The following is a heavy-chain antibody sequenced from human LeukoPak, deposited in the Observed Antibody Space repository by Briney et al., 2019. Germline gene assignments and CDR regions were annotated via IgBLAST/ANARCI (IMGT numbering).Heavy chain of an antibody. J-gene: IGHJ4*02. CDR2: VNPNSGGT. CDR1: GYTFTGYY. D-gene: IGHD5/OR15-5a*01. CDR3: ASSRAPQNQADVYDFDY. Sequence: GASEKVSCKASGYTFTGYYIHWVRQGPGQGLEWMGWVNPNSGGTKYAQKFQGRVTMTRDTSISTAYMELSRLRSDDTAVYYCASSRAPQNQADVYDFDYWGQGTLVTVSS. V-gene: IGHV1-2*02.